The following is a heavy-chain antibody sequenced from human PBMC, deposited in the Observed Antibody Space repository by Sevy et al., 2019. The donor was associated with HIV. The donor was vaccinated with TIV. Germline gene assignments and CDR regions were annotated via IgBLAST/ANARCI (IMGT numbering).Heavy chain of an antibody. CDR3: ARDSFRVGATRGPDAFDI. CDR2: ISYDGSNK. D-gene: IGHD1-26*01. CDR1: GFTFSSYA. V-gene: IGHV3-30-3*01. Sequence: GWSLRLSCAASGFTFSSYAMHWVRQAPGKGLEWVAVISYDGSNKYYADSVKGRFTISRDNSKNTLYLQMNSLRAEDTAVYYCARDSFRVGATRGPDAFDIWGQGTMVTVSS. J-gene: IGHJ3*02.